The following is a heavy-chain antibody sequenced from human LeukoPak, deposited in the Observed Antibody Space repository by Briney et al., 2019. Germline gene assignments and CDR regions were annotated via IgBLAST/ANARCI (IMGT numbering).Heavy chain of an antibody. CDR2: IYTSGST. CDR1: GGSISSYY. CDR3: ARQSIAARFGWFDP. J-gene: IGHJ5*02. V-gene: IGHV4-4*09. Sequence: SETLSLTCTASGGSISSYYWSWIRQPPGKGLEWIGYIYTSGSTNYNPSLKSRVTISVDTSKNQFSLKLSSVTAADTAVYYCARQSIAARFGWFDPWGQGTLVTVSS. D-gene: IGHD6-6*01.